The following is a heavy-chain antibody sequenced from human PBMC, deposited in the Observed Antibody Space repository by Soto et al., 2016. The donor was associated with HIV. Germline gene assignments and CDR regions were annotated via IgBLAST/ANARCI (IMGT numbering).Heavy chain of an antibody. J-gene: IGHJ4*02. Sequence: EVQLSESGGGLVQPGGSLRLSCAASGFTFSNHVMTWVRQAPGKGLEWVSSNSASGGSRYYAASVEGRFTISGDNSKNTLHLQMNSLRAGDTAVYYCARVFSGDWIRSPGPTTLDFWGQGTLVTVSS. CDR1: GFTFSNHV. CDR3: ARVFSGDWIRSPGPTTLDF. D-gene: IGHD2-21*01. CDR2: NSASGGSR. V-gene: IGHV3-23*01.